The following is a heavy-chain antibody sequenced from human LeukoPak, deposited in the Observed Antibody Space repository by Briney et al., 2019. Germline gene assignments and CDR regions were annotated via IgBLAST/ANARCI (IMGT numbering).Heavy chain of an antibody. CDR2: INTYNGNT. CDR1: GYTFTNYG. J-gene: IGHJ4*02. CDR3: ARVVLDHYYDSSGYLGTLDY. Sequence: ASVKVSCKASGYTFTNYGISWVRQAPGQGLEWMGWINTYNGNTNYEQKFQGRVTITTDTSTSTAYMELRSMRSDDTAVYYCARVVLDHYYDSSGYLGTLDYWGQGTLVTVSS. D-gene: IGHD3-22*01. V-gene: IGHV1-18*01.